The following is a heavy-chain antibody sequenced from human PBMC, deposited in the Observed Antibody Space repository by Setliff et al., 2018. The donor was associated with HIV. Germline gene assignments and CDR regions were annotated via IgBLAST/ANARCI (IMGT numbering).Heavy chain of an antibody. CDR3: ARGAGAFGAKLDS. J-gene: IGHJ4*02. Sequence: SETLSLTCNVSGDSIKDYYWSWIRQPPGKGLEWLGYMSFSANSNYNPSLKNRITISIDTSKNQFSLRPKSVTAADAAIYYCARGAGAFGAKLDSWGQGSLVTVSS. CDR2: MSFSANS. V-gene: IGHV4-59*01. D-gene: IGHD3-10*01. CDR1: GDSIKDYY.